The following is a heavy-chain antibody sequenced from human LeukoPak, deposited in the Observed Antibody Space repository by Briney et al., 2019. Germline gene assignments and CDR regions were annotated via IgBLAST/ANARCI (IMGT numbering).Heavy chain of an antibody. CDR3: ARAGIYDSSGYSYRFFDY. J-gene: IGHJ4*02. V-gene: IGHV4-31*03. CDR2: IYYSGST. D-gene: IGHD3-22*01. Sequence: SETLSLTCTVSGGSISSGGYYWSWIRQRPGKGLEWIGYIYYSGSTYYNPSLKSRVTISVDTSKNQFSLKLSSVTAADTAVYYCARAGIYDSSGYSYRFFDYWGQGTLVTVSS. CDR1: GGSISSGGYY.